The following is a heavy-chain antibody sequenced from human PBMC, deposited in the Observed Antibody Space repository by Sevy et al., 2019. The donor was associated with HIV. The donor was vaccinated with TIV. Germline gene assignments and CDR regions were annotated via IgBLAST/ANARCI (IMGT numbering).Heavy chain of an antibody. J-gene: IGHJ6*02. CDR3: AREGVLGDSSGYYPVGMDV. CDR1: GFTFSSYW. V-gene: IGHV3-7*01. Sequence: GGSLRLSCAASGFTFSSYWMSWVRQAPGKGLEWVANIKQDGSEKYYVDSVKGRFTISRDNAKNSLYLQMNSLRAEDTAVYYYAREGVLGDSSGYYPVGMDVWGQGTTVTVSS. D-gene: IGHD3-22*01. CDR2: IKQDGSEK.